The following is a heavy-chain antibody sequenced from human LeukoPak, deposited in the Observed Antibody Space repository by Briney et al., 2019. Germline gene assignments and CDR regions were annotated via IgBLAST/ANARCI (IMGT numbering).Heavy chain of an antibody. D-gene: IGHD1-26*01. CDR1: GYTFTGYY. J-gene: IGHJ6*03. Sequence: ASVKVSCKASGYTFTGYYMHWVRQATGQGLEWMGWMNPNSGNTGYAQKFQGRVTITRNTSISTAYMELSSLRSEDTAVYYCARQLRYYYYMDVWGKGTTVTVSS. V-gene: IGHV1-8*03. CDR3: ARQLRYYYYMDV. CDR2: MNPNSGNT.